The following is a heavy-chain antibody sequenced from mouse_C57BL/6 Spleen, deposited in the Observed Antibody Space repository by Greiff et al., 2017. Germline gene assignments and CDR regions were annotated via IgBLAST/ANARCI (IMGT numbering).Heavy chain of an antibody. J-gene: IGHJ2*01. V-gene: IGHV1-26*01. CDR3: ARQLRLQDY. CDR2: INPNNGGT. D-gene: IGHD3-2*02. Sequence: EVQLQQSGPELVKPGASVKISCKASGYTFTDYYMNWVKQSHGKSLEWIGDINPNNGGTSYNQKFKGKATLTVDKSSSTAYMELRSLTSEDSAVYYCARQLRLQDYWGQGTTLTVSS. CDR1: GYTFTDYY.